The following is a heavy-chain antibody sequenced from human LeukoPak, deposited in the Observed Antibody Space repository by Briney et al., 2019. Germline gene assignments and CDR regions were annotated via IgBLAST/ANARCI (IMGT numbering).Heavy chain of an antibody. Sequence: PGGSLRLSCAASGFTFSSYAMSWVRQAPGKGLEWVSAISGSGGSTYYADSVKGRFTISRDNSKNTLYLQMNSLRAEDTAVYYCAKAPTAGYSSSWYTTGWFDYWGQGTLVTVSS. CDR3: AKAPTAGYSSSWYTTGWFDY. J-gene: IGHJ4*02. V-gene: IGHV3-23*01. D-gene: IGHD6-13*01. CDR2: ISGSGGST. CDR1: GFTFSSYA.